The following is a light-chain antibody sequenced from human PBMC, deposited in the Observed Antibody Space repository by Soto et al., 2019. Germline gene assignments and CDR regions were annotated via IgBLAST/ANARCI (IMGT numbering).Light chain of an antibody. CDR2: RAS. CDR3: QQYGTSPLFT. Sequence: EIVLTQSPGTLSLSPGERATLGCRASQSFNSSSLASYQQNPGQAPRHLIYRASSRATGIPHRFSGSGSGTDVTLTMSRLETEAFAVYYCQQYGTSPLFTFGGGTQVEIK. V-gene: IGKV3-20*01. CDR1: QSFNSSS. J-gene: IGKJ4*01.